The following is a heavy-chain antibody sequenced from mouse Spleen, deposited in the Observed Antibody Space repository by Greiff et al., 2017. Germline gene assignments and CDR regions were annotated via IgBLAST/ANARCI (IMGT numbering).Heavy chain of an antibody. Sequence: EVMLVESGGGLVQPGGSRKLSCAASGFTFSSFGMHWVRQAPEKGLEWVAYISSGSSTIYYADTVKGRFTISRDNPKNTLFLQMTSLRSEDTAMYYCARASLSFFDYWGQGTTLTVSS. CDR2: ISSGSSTI. J-gene: IGHJ2*01. V-gene: IGHV5-17*02. CDR3: ARASLSFFDY. CDR1: GFTFSSFG.